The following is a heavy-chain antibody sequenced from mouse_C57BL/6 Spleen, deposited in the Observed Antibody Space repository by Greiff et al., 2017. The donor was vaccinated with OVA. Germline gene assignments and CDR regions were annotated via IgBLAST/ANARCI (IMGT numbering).Heavy chain of an antibody. J-gene: IGHJ4*01. CDR1: GYAFTNYL. Sequence: QVQLQQSGAELVRPGTSVKVSCKASGYAFTNYLIEWVKQRPGQGLEWIGVINPGSGGTNYNEKFKGKATLTADKSSSTAYMQLSSLTSEDSAVYFCARRDGNSYAMDYWGQGTSGTVSS. D-gene: IGHD2-1*01. CDR2: INPGSGGT. CDR3: ARRDGNSYAMDY. V-gene: IGHV1-54*01.